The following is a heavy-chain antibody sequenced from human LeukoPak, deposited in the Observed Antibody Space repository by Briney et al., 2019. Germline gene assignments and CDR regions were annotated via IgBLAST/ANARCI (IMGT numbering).Heavy chain of an antibody. CDR2: IWYDGSNK. Sequence: GGSLRLSCAASGFTFSRYGMHWVRQAPGKGLEWVAVIWYDGSNKYYADSVKGRFTISRDNSKNTLYLQMNSLRAEDTAVYYCARGAGGHSSGWYSIKYYFDYWGQGTLVTVSS. J-gene: IGHJ4*02. V-gene: IGHV3-33*01. CDR1: GFTFSRYG. CDR3: ARGAGGHSSGWYSIKYYFDY. D-gene: IGHD6-19*01.